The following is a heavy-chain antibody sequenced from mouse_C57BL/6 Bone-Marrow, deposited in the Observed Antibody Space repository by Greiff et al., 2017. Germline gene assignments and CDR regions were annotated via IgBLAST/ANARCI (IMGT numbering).Heavy chain of an antibody. CDR2: IRNKANGYPT. Sequence: DVMLVESGGGLVQPGGSLSLSCAASGFTFTDYYMSWVRQPPGKALEWLGFIRNKANGYPTEYSASVKGRFTISRDNSQSILYLQMNALRAEDSATYYCARLHYYGSSYDARDYWGQGTSVTVSS. CDR3: ARLHYYGSSYDARDY. D-gene: IGHD1-1*01. V-gene: IGHV7-3*01. J-gene: IGHJ4*01. CDR1: GFTFTDYY.